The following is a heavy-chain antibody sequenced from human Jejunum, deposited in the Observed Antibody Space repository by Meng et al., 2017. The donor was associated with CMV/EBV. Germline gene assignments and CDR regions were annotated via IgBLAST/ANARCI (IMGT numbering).Heavy chain of an antibody. V-gene: IGHV4-30-4*08. CDR3: ARGSIFVSFDS. Sequence: QVQLPDSGPGLVKPSPTLALTCSVSGGSIGSGDYYWSWHRQPPGKGLEWIGYIHDTGSTYYNPSLKSRVDISLGTSRNHFSLTLSSVTAEDTAVYFCARGSIFVSFDSWGQGTLVTVSS. J-gene: IGHJ4*02. D-gene: IGHD3-3*01. CDR2: IHDTGST. CDR1: GGSIGSGDYY.